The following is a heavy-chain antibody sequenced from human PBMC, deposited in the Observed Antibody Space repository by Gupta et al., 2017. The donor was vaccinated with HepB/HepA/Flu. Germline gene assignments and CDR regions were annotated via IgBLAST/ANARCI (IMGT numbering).Heavy chain of an antibody. CDR2: IYYSGST. CDR1: GRSINSSINC. V-gene: IGHV4-39*01. Sequence: QLQLQESGPGLVKPSENRCVVLRVSGRSINSSINCWGWIRQPPGKGLEYIGSIYYSGSTYYNPSLKSRLTISVDTSKNQFSLKLSSVTAADTAVYYCARLKRGGNYYPDYWGQGTLVTVSS. CDR3: ARLKRGGNYYPDY. J-gene: IGHJ4*02. D-gene: IGHD1-26*01.